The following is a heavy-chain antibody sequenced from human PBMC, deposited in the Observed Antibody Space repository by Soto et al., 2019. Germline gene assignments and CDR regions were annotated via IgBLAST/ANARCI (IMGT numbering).Heavy chain of an antibody. J-gene: IGHJ4*02. V-gene: IGHV5-51*01. CDR2: IYPGDSDT. CDR1: GYSFTSYW. Sequence: ESLTISFTGSGYSFTSYWISLVRQMPGKGLEWMGIIYPGDSDTRYSPSFQGQVTISADKSISTAYLQWSSLKDSDTAMYYCARKPAAGIDYWGQGTLVTVYS. D-gene: IGHD6-13*01. CDR3: ARKPAAGIDY.